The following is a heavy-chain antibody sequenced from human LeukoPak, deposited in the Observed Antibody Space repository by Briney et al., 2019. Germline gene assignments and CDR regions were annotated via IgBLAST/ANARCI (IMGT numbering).Heavy chain of an antibody. CDR2: ISAYNGNT. CDR1: GYTFTSYG. Sequence: ASVKVSCKASGYTFTSYGISWVRQAPGQGLEWMGWISAYNGNTNYAQELQGRVTMTTDTSTSTAYMELRSLRSDDTAVYYCARSIPYYYDSRLANRFDPWGQGTLVTVSS. J-gene: IGHJ5*02. D-gene: IGHD3-22*01. CDR3: ARSIPYYYDSRLANRFDP. V-gene: IGHV1-18*01.